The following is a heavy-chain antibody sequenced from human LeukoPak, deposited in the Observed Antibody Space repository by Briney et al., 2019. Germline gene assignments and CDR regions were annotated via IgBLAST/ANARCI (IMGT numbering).Heavy chain of an antibody. CDR3: AKDRGGSSGWQATYSRYYYYGMDV. Sequence: GGSLRLSCAASGFTFTTYGMHWVRQAPGKGLEWVAVIRSDGSNKYYADSVKGRFTISRDNSKNTLYLQMNSLRPDDTAVYYCAKDRGGSSGWQATYSRYYYYGMDVWGQGTTVTVSS. V-gene: IGHV3-30*02. CDR1: GFTFTTYG. D-gene: IGHD6-19*01. J-gene: IGHJ6*02. CDR2: IRSDGSNK.